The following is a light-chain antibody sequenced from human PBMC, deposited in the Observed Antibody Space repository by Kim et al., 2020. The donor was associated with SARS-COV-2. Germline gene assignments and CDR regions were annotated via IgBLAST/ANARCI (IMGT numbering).Light chain of an antibody. V-gene: IGKV1-6*01. J-gene: IGKJ2*01. CDR3: LQHYTVAYT. Sequence: AIQMTQSPSSLSASVGDRVTITCRASQGIRTDLGWYQQKPGKAPQLLIYAASSLHSEVPSRFSGSGSGTDFTLTISSLQPEDFATYSSLQHYTVAYTCGKGTKLEI. CDR2: AAS. CDR1: QGIRTD.